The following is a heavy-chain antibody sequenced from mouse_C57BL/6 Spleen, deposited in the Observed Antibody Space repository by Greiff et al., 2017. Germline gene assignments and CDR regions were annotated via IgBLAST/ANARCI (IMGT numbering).Heavy chain of an antibody. V-gene: IGHV1-82*01. D-gene: IGHD4-1*02. Sequence: QVQLQQSGPELVKPGASVKISCKASGYAFSSSWMNWVKQRPGKGLEWIGRIYPGDGDTNYNGKFKGKATLTADKSSSTAYMQLSSLTSEDSAVYFCARYPNWATFAYWGQGTLVTVSA. J-gene: IGHJ3*01. CDR1: GYAFSSSW. CDR2: IYPGDGDT. CDR3: ARYPNWATFAY.